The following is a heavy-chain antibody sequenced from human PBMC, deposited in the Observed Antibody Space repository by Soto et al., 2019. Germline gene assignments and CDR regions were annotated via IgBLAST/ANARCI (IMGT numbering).Heavy chain of an antibody. Sequence: PGESLKISCKASEYDFTSHWISWVRQMPGKGLEWMGKIDLSDSYANYSPSFQGHVIISVDRSINTAYLQWSSLKASDTAIYFCARMIRGVIINDCFDPWGQGTLVTVSS. CDR1: EYDFTSHW. V-gene: IGHV5-10-1*01. CDR2: IDLSDSYA. CDR3: ARMIRGVIINDCFDP. J-gene: IGHJ5*02. D-gene: IGHD3-10*01.